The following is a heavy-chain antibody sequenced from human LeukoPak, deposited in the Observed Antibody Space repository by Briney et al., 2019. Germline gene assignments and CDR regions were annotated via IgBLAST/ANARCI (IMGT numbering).Heavy chain of an antibody. D-gene: IGHD6-19*01. V-gene: IGHV3-21*01. Sequence: PGGSLRHSCAASGFTFSSYSMNWGRQAPGKGLEWVSSISSSSSYIYYADSVKGRFTISRDNAKNSLYLQMNSLRVEDTAVYYCALSAVGSHFDFGGQGAVVTVSS. CDR2: ISSSSSYI. CDR1: GFTFSSYS. CDR3: ALSAVGSHFDF. J-gene: IGHJ4*02.